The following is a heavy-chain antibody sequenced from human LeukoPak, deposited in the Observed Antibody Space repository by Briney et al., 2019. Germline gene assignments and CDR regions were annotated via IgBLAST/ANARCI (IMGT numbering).Heavy chain of an antibody. V-gene: IGHV1-46*01. CDR2: INPSGGNT. Sequence: GASVKVSCKASGYTFTNYYMHWVRQAPGQGLEWMGIINPSGGNTNYAQKFQGRVTMTRDTSTSTVYMELSSLRSEDTAVYCCARDMEVRGVMSNWFDPWGQGTLVTVSS. J-gene: IGHJ5*02. CDR1: GYTFTNYY. CDR3: ARDMEVRGVMSNWFDP. D-gene: IGHD3-10*01.